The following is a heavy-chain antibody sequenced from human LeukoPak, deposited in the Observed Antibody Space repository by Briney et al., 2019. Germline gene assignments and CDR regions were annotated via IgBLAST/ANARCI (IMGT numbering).Heavy chain of an antibody. V-gene: IGHV3-74*01. J-gene: IGHJ4*02. CDR3: ARERDDHDDPGPLDY. D-gene: IGHD1-1*01. CDR1: GFGFSRYW. Sequence: PGGSLRLSCAASGFGFSRYWMHWVRQAPGTGLKWVSRIYRDGSTTDYADSVKGRFSISRDNSKNTLYLDMNSLRAGDTAVYYCARERDDHDDPGPLDYWGQGTLVTVSS. CDR2: IYRDGSTT.